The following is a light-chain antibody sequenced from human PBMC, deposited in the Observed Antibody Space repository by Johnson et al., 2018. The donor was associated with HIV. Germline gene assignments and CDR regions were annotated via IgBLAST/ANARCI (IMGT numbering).Light chain of an antibody. J-gene: IGLJ1*01. CDR1: TSNIGNNY. V-gene: IGLV1-51*02. CDR3: GTWDSSLSAYV. CDR2: ENN. Sequence: QSVLTQPPSVSAAPGQKVTISCSGGTSNIGNNYVSWYQHLPGTAPKLLIYENNKRRSGIPDRFSGSKSGTSATLGITGLQTGDEADYYCGTWDSSLSAYVFGTVTKVTVL.